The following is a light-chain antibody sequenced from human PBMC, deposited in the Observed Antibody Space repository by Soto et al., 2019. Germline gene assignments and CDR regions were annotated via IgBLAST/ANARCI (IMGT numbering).Light chain of an antibody. Sequence: QPVLKQPPSVSGAPGQRVSISCTGSNTNIGAGYDVNWYQQLPGTAPKLLIYANINRPSGVPDRFSGSKSGASAFLVITGLQAEDEADYYCQSYDSSLSAWKVFGGGTKLTVL. V-gene: IGLV1-40*01. CDR1: NTNIGAGYD. CDR2: ANI. J-gene: IGLJ3*02. CDR3: QSYDSSLSAWKV.